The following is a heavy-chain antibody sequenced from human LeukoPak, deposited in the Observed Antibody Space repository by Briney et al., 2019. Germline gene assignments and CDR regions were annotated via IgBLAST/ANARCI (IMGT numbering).Heavy chain of an antibody. CDR3: ARGFELITFGGAIGKLNWFDS. V-gene: IGHV3-74*01. Sequence: GGSLRLSCAVSGFAFKNYWMHWVRQAPGKGLVWVSRINTDGTITYYADSVKGRFTISRDNAKNSLYLQMNSLRAEDTAVYYCARGFELITFGGAIGKLNWFDSWGQGTLVTVSS. CDR1: GFAFKNYW. D-gene: IGHD3-16*01. CDR2: INTDGTIT. J-gene: IGHJ5*01.